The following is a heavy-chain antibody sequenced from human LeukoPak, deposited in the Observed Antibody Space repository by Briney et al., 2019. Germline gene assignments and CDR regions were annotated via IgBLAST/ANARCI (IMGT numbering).Heavy chain of an antibody. CDR1: GYPFTRYY. V-gene: IGHV1-2*02. D-gene: IGHD6-13*01. CDR3: ARYRRGKGYSSSPNCFDP. J-gene: IGHJ5*02. CDR2: INPHSGGT. Sequence: ASVKVSCKASGYPFTRYYMHWVRQAPGQGLEWMGWINPHSGGTNYAQKFQGRVTMTRDTSISTAYMELSRQRSDDTAVYDCARYRRGKGYSSSPNCFDPWGQGTLVTVSS.